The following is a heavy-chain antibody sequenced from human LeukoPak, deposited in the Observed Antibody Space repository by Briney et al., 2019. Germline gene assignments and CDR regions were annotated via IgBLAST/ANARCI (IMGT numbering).Heavy chain of an antibody. J-gene: IGHJ4*02. D-gene: IGHD1-14*01. CDR1: GSSISSGYY. Sequence: PSETLSLTCSVSGSSISSGYYWGWIRQPPGKGLEWIGSIHRSGNTYFNPSLRSRVTVSVDTSKNQFSLKLSSVTAADTAVYYCARDSWPEVVRFDFWGQGTLVTVSS. CDR3: ARDSWPEVVRFDF. V-gene: IGHV4-38-2*02. CDR2: IHRSGNT.